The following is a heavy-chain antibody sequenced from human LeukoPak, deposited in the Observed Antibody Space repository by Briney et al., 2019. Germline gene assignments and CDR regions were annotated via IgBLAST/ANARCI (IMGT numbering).Heavy chain of an antibody. Sequence: GRSLRLSCAASGFTFTSYAMHWVRQAPGKGLEWLAVISSDGSKKYYPDSVKGRFTIPRDNSESTLYLQMNSLRAEDTAVYYCASHYDTSGYHYFDFWGQGTRVTVSS. CDR2: ISSDGSKK. CDR1: GFTFTSYA. J-gene: IGHJ4*02. V-gene: IGHV3-30-3*01. D-gene: IGHD3-22*01. CDR3: ASHYDTSGYHYFDF.